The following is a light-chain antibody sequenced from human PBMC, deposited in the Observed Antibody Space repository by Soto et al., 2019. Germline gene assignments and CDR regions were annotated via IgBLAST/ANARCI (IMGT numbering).Light chain of an antibody. Sequence: EIVMTQSPATLSLSPGERATLSCRASQSLTTDLAWYQQKPGQPPRLLIYGASTRATDFPARFSGGGSGAEYTLTISSLQSEDFAVYYCQQYDKWPRTFGQGTKVDI. CDR1: QSLTTD. CDR2: GAS. CDR3: QQYDKWPRT. J-gene: IGKJ1*01. V-gene: IGKV3-15*01.